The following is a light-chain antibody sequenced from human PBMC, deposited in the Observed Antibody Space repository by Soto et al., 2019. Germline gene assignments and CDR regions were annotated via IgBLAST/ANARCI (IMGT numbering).Light chain of an antibody. CDR3: QQYNNLPYT. CDR2: GAS. CDR1: QSVSGSY. J-gene: IGKJ2*01. Sequence: EIVLTQSPGTLSLYPGERATLSCRASQSVSGSYLAWFQQKPGQAPRLVIHGASSRATGFPDRFSGGGSGTEFTLTISRLEPEDFAVYYCQQYNNLPYTFGQGTKVDIK. V-gene: IGKV3-20*01.